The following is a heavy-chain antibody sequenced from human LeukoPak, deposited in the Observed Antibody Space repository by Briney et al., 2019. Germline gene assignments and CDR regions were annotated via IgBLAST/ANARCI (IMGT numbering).Heavy chain of an antibody. CDR1: GFTFNDFG. J-gene: IGHJ6*02. Sequence: GRSLRLSCASSGFTFNDFGMHWVRQAPGKGLEWVAFIWYDGSNKYYADSVKGRFTISRDNSKNTLYLQVNSLRAEDTAVYYCARMSGELVVPDAIFDGMGVWGQGTTVTVSS. CDR2: IWYDGSNK. CDR3: ARMSGELVVPDAIFDGMGV. V-gene: IGHV3-33*01. D-gene: IGHD2-2*01.